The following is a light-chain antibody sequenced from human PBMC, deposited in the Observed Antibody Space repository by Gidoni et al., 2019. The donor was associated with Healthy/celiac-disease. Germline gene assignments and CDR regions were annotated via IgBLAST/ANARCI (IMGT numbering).Light chain of an antibody. CDR1: QSVSSSY. V-gene: IGKV3-20*01. J-gene: IGKJ5*01. CDR3: QQYGSSPLT. CDR2: GAS. Sequence: EIVLTQSPGTLSLSPGERATLSCRASQSVSSSYLAWYQQKPGQAPRLLIYGASSRATGIPDRFSGSGSGTDFTITISRLEPEDFAVYYCQQYGSSPLTFGQXTRLEIK.